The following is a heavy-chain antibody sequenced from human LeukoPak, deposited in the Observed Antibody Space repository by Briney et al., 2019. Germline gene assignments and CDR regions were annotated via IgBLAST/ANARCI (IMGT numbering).Heavy chain of an antibody. J-gene: IGHJ4*02. CDR3: ARVGSGSFDY. CDR2: IYAGGNT. V-gene: IGHV4-4*07. CDR1: GGSISNYY. Sequence: SETLSLTCTVSGGSISNYYWSWIRQPAGKGLEGIGRIYAGGNTDHNPSLKSRVTMSVDSSKNQFSLRLSSVTAADTAVYYCARVGSGSFDYWGQGTLVTVSS. D-gene: IGHD3-10*01.